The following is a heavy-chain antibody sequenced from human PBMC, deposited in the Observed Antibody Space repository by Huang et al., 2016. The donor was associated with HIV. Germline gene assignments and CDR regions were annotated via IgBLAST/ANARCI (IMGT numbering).Heavy chain of an antibody. CDR2: RYYDGRT. J-gene: IGHJ4*02. D-gene: IGHD1-20*01. Sequence: QVQLLESGPRLVKPSATLSLTCSVSGGSISDSMSNFYWNWIRKPPGKGLEWIAGRYYDGRTHYHPALGSRIALSLDMSKGQFSLRLTSVTDADTAIYYCARQTLQWYNPHHFDSWGLGTLVTVSS. CDR3: ARQTLQWYNPHHFDS. CDR1: GGSISDSMSNFY. V-gene: IGHV4-39*07.